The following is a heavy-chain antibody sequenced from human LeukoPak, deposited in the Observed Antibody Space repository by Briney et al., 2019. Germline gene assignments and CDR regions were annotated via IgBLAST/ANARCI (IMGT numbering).Heavy chain of an antibody. V-gene: IGHV4-39*01. D-gene: IGHD2-21*01. CDR3: ARQIYCGGDCYSGFDY. Sequence: KPSETLSLTCTVSGGSISSSSYYWGWIRQPPGKGLEWIGSIYYSGSTYYNPSLTSRFTISVDKSKNQFSLKLSSVTAADTAVYYCARQIYCGGDCYSGFDYWGQGTLVTVSS. CDR2: IYYSGST. J-gene: IGHJ4*02. CDR1: GGSISSSSYY.